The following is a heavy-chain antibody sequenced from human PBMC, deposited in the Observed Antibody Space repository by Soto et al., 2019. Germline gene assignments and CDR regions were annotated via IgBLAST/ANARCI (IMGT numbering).Heavy chain of an antibody. V-gene: IGHV6-1*01. CDR1: GDSVSGNSAA. CDR2: TYYRSRWYN. Sequence: LQTLSLTCAISGDSVSGNSAAWNWIRQSPSRGLEWLGRTYYRSRWYNDYAVSVKSRITVTPDTSKNQFSLHLNSVTPEDTAVYYCARSYYDSSGYYHDAFDIWGQGTMVTVSS. D-gene: IGHD3-22*01. CDR3: ARSYYDSSGYYHDAFDI. J-gene: IGHJ3*02.